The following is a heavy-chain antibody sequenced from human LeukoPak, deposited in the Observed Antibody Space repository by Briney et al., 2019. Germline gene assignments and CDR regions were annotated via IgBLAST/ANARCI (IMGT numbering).Heavy chain of an antibody. D-gene: IGHD3-10*01. J-gene: IGHJ4*02. CDR3: ARMAGGWY. CDR2: ISSSSSTI. Sequence: GGSLRLSCAASGFTFSSYSMNWVRQAPGKGLEWVSCISSSSSTIYYADSVKGRFTISRDNAKNSLYLQMNSLRAEDTAVYYCARMAGGWYWGQGTLVTVSS. CDR1: GFTFSSYS. V-gene: IGHV3-48*01.